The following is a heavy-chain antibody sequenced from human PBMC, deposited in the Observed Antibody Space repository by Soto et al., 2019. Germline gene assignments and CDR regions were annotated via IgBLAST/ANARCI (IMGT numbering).Heavy chain of an antibody. CDR1: GGSISSSSYH. Sequence: SETLSLTCTVSGGSISSSSYHWGWIRQPPGEGLEWIGTISYSGSTFYNPSLKSRVSITADTSKNRFSLKLSSVTAADTAVYYCSGDSSTWVRGDYWGQGTLVTVSS. CDR2: ISYSGST. D-gene: IGHD6-13*01. V-gene: IGHV4-39*01. J-gene: IGHJ4*02. CDR3: SGDSSTWVRGDY.